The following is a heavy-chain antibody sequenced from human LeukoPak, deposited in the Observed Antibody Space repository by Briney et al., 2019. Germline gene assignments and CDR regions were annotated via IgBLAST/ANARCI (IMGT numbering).Heavy chain of an antibody. CDR1: GFTFSSYG. CDR2: IRYDGSNK. Sequence: GGSLRLSCAASGFTFSSYGMHWVRQAPGKGLEWVAFIRYDGSNKYYADSVKGRFTISRDNSKNTLYLQMNSLRAEDTAVYYCAKAPYSGSPGSDFDYWGQGTLVTVSS. CDR3: AKAPYSGSPGSDFDY. J-gene: IGHJ4*02. V-gene: IGHV3-30*02. D-gene: IGHD1-26*01.